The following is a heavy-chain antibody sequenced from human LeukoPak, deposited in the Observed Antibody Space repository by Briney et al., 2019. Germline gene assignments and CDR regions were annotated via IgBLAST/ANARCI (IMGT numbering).Heavy chain of an antibody. V-gene: IGHV3-21*01. CDR1: GFTFSSYS. CDR3: ARDWRGRFHPNYGMDV. CDR2: ISSSSSYI. D-gene: IGHD3-3*01. J-gene: IGHJ6*02. Sequence: GGSLRLSCAASGFTFSSYSMNWVRQAPGKGLEWVSSISSSSSYIYYADSVKGRFTISRDNAKNSLYLQMNSLRAEDTAVYYCARDWRGRFHPNYGMDVWGQGTTVTVSS.